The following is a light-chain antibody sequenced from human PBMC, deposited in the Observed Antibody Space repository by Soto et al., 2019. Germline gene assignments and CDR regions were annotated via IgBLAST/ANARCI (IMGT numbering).Light chain of an antibody. Sequence: EIVLTQSPATLSVSPGERATLSCRASQSVSSNLAWYQQKPGQAPRLLIYAASTRATGIPARFSGSGSGTEFILTISSLQSEAFAVYYCQQYNNWPPWTFDQGTRVDIK. J-gene: IGKJ1*01. V-gene: IGKV3-15*01. CDR3: QQYNNWPPWT. CDR2: AAS. CDR1: QSVSSN.